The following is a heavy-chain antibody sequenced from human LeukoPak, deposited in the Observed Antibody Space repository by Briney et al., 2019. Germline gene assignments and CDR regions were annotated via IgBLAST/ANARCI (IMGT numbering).Heavy chain of an antibody. J-gene: IGHJ6*02. D-gene: IGHD3-10*01. CDR2: INPTAGST. CDR1: GYTFTSYY. V-gene: IGHV1-46*01. Sequence: ASVKVSFKTSGYTFTSYYIHWAQQAPGQGLEWMGIINPTAGSTNYAQKFQGRVTMTRDTSTSTVYMELSSLRSEDTAVYYCARDLSLRGTMGFYYYGMDVWGQGTTVTVSS. CDR3: ARDLSLRGTMGFYYYGMDV.